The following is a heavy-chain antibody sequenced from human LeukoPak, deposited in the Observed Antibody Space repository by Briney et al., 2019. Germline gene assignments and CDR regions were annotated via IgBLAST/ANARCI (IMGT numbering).Heavy chain of an antibody. CDR2: IYTSGST. V-gene: IGHV4-4*07. CDR3: ARDTRKGAAAWGYYYYYMDV. CDR1: GGSISSYY. J-gene: IGHJ6*03. D-gene: IGHD6-13*01. Sequence: SETLSLTCAVYGGSISSYYWSWIRQPAGKGLEWIGRIYTSGSTNYNPSLKSRVTMSVDTSKNQFSLKLSSVTAADTAVYYCARDTRKGAAAWGYYYYYMDVWGKGTTVTVSS.